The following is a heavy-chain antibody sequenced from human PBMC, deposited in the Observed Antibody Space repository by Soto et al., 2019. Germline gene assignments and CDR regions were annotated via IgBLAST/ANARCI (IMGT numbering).Heavy chain of an antibody. CDR2: ISGGGDAA. Sequence: EVQLLESGGGLVQPGGSLRLSCAGSGFTFINYAMNWVRQVPGKGLEWVSSISGGGDAAFFPDSVRGRFTISRDNSKNTVTLQVNSLGVDDTAVYYCARKILGSTSRPNYWYFDVWGRGTLVTVSS. CDR3: ARKILGSTSRPNYWYFDV. J-gene: IGHJ2*01. V-gene: IGHV3-23*01. CDR1: GFTFINYA. D-gene: IGHD3-16*01.